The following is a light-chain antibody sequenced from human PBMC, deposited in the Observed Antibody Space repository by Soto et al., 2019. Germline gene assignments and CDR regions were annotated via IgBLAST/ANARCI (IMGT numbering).Light chain of an antibody. CDR1: QSLSGW. V-gene: IGKV1-5*01. CDR2: DAF. J-gene: IGKJ1*01. CDR3: QQCASYPWT. Sequence: DIQLTQTPSTLSASIGDRVTITCRASQSLSGWLAWYQQTPGKAPKLLISDAFRLESVVPSRFRGSAAGTEFSLTSTRLQPGDSATFCCQQCASYPWTFGRGTKVDIK.